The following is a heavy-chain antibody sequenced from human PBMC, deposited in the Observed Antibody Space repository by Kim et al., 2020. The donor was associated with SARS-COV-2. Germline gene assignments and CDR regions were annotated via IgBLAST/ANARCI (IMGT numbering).Heavy chain of an antibody. J-gene: IGHJ5*02. CDR2: IYYSGST. CDR3: ARLTIWFGDLAYWFDP. Sequence: SETLSLTCTVSGGSISSYYWSWIRQPPGKGLEWIGYIYYSGSTNYNPSLKSRVTISVDTSKNQFSLKLSSVTAADTAVYYCARLTIWFGDLAYWFDPWGQGTLVTVSS. D-gene: IGHD3-10*01. V-gene: IGHV4-59*13. CDR1: GGSISSYY.